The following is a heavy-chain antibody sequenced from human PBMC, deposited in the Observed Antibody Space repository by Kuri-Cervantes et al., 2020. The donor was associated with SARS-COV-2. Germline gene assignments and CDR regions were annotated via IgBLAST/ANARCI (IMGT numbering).Heavy chain of an antibody. CDR2: ISSSSSYI. CDR3: ARAQRGLMVALDS. V-gene: IGHV3-21*01. CDR1: GFTFSSYS. D-gene: IGHD5-12*01. Sequence: GESLKISCAASGFTFSSYSMNWVRQAPGKGLEWVSSISSSSSYISHADSMKGRFTISRDNAKNSLYLQMNSLRAEDTAVYYCARAQRGLMVALDSWGQGTLVTVSS. J-gene: IGHJ4*02.